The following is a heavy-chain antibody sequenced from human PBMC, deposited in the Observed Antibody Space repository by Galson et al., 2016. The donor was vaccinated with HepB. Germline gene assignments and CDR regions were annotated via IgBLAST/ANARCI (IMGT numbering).Heavy chain of an antibody. D-gene: IGHD3-10*01. V-gene: IGHV4-31*03. CDR1: GDSISSGAYY. Sequence: TLSLTCSVSGDSISSGAYYWSWIRQHPGKGLEWIGYIYYSGTTYYNPSLESRITMSVDTSKNQFSLRLNSVTAADTAVYYCARDGSGSYNWFDRWGQGIRVTVSS. CDR2: IYYSGTT. CDR3: ARDGSGSYNWFDR. J-gene: IGHJ5*02.